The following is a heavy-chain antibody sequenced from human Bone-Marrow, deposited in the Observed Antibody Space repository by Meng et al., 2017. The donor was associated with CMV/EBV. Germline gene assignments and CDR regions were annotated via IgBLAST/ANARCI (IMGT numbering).Heavy chain of an antibody. V-gene: IGHV3-20*04. Sequence: GESLKISCAASGFTFDDFGMSWVRQAPGKGLEWVSGITWNGGSIDYADSVKGRFTISRDNAKNSLYLQMNSLRVEDTAVYYCASLPSNYHYFGMDVWGQGTTVTVSS. CDR3: ASLPSNYHYFGMDV. J-gene: IGHJ6*02. D-gene: IGHD2-8*01. CDR2: ITWNGGSI. CDR1: GFTFDDFG.